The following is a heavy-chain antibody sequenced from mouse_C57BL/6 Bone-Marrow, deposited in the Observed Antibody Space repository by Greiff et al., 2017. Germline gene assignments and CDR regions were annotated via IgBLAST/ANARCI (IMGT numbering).Heavy chain of an antibody. CDR2: IYPRSGNT. CDR3: ASGDDGYPYYAMDY. D-gene: IGHD2-3*01. Sequence: VQLQQSGAELARPGASVKLSCKASGYNFTSYGISWVKPRTGQGLEWMGEIYPRSGNTYYNEKFKGKATLTADKSSSTAYIELRSLTSEDDAVYFCASGDDGYPYYAMDYWGQGTSVTVSS. CDR1: GYNFTSYG. J-gene: IGHJ4*01. V-gene: IGHV1-81*01.